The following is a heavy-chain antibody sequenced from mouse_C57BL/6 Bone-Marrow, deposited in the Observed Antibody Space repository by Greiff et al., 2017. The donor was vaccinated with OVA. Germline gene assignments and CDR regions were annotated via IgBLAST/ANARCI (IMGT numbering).Heavy chain of an antibody. V-gene: IGHV1-55*01. CDR3: AATTVRSPAWFAY. J-gene: IGHJ3*01. CDR2: IYPGTGST. CDR1: GYTFTSSW. Sequence: QVQLQQSGAELVKPGASVKMSCTASGYTFTSSWITWVKQRPGQGLEWIGVIYPGTGSTNYNEKFTSKATLTVDTSSSTAYLQLSSLTSEDSAVYYCAATTVRSPAWFAYWGQGTLVTVSA. D-gene: IGHD1-1*01.